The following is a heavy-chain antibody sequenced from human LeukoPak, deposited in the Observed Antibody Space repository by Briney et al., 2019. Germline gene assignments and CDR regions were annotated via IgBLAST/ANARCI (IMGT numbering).Heavy chain of an antibody. D-gene: IGHD6-13*01. V-gene: IGHV4-59*01. Sequence: SETLSLTCTVSGGSISSYYWSWIRQPPGKGLEWIGYIYYSGSTNYNPSLKSRVTISVDTSKNQFALKLSSVTAADTAVYYCARGRIAAAGNLDYWGQGTLVTVSS. J-gene: IGHJ4*02. CDR1: GGSISSYY. CDR2: IYYSGST. CDR3: ARGRIAAAGNLDY.